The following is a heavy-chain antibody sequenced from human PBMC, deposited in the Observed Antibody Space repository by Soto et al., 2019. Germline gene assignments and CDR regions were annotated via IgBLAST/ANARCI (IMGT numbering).Heavy chain of an antibody. CDR2: ISAYNGNT. CDR3: AKAYGGNQDAFDI. CDR1: GYTFTSYG. J-gene: IGHJ3*02. D-gene: IGHD4-17*01. V-gene: IGHV1-18*04. Sequence: ASGKVSCKASGYTFTSYGISWVRQAPGQGLEWMGWISAYNGNTNYAQKLQGRVTMTTDTSTSTAYMELRSLRFDDTAVYYCAKAYGGNQDAFDIWGQGTMVTVSS.